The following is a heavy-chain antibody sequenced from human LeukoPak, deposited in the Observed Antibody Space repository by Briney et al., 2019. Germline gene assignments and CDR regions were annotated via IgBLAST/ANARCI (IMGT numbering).Heavy chain of an antibody. CDR2: IHGNGETT. D-gene: IGHD3-16*01. CDR3: GRDPNGDYVGAFEF. CDR1: GFMFSRFG. J-gene: IGHJ3*01. Sequence: PGGSLRLSCVGSGFMFSRFGLIWVRQAPGKGLEWVSGIHGNGETTYYGDPVKGRFTISRDNSKSTLYLQMNSLRVEDTAEYFCGRDPNGDYVGAFEFWGQGTKVAVSS. V-gene: IGHV3-23*01.